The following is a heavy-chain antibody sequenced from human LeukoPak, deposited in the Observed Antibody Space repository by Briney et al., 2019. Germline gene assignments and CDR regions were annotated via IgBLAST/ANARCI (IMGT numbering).Heavy chain of an antibody. J-gene: IGHJ4*02. D-gene: IGHD3-10*01. V-gene: IGHV1-18*04. CDR1: GYTFTSYG. Sequence: GASVKVSCKASGYTFTSYGISWVRQAPGQGLEWMGWISAYNGNTNYAQELQGRVTMTTDTSTSTAYMELRSLRSDDTAVYYCARASSYGSGSYDFDYWGQGTLVTVSS. CDR3: ARASSYGSGSYDFDY. CDR2: ISAYNGNT.